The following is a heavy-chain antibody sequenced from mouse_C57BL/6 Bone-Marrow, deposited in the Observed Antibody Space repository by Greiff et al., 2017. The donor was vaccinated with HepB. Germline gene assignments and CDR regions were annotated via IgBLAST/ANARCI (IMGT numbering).Heavy chain of an antibody. V-gene: IGHV1-81*01. D-gene: IGHD1-1*01. Sequence: QVQLQQSGAELARPGASVKLSCKASGYTFTSYGISWVKQSTGQGLEWIGEIYPRSGNTYYNEKFKGKATLTADKSSSTAYMELRSLTSEDSAVYFCARPHYGSSYGNYWGQGTTLTVSS. J-gene: IGHJ2*01. CDR3: ARPHYGSSYGNY. CDR1: GYTFTSYG. CDR2: IYPRSGNT.